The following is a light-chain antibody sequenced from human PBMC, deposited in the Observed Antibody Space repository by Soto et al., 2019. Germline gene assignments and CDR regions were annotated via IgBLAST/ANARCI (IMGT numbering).Light chain of an antibody. V-gene: IGKV3-11*01. CDR3: QQRAKWPDT. Sequence: EIVLTQSPATLSLSPGERATLSCRASQSVNRYLVWYQQKPGQAPRLLISDTSNRATGIPARFSGSGSGTDFPLTISSLEPEDFAIYYCQQRAKWPDTLGQGTKVEIK. CDR1: QSVNRY. CDR2: DTS. J-gene: IGKJ2*01.